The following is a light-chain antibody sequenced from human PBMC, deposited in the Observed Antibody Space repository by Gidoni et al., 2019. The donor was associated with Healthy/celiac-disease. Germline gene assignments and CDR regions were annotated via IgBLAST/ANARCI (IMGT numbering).Light chain of an antibody. CDR2: GAS. CDR1: QSVSSSY. V-gene: IGKV3-20*01. J-gene: IGKJ4*01. Sequence: ELVLTQSHGTLSLSPGERATLSCRASQSVSSSYLAWYQQKPGQAPRLLIYGASSRATGIPDRFSGSGSETDFTLTISRLEPEDFAVYYCQQYGSSRLTFGGGTKVEIK. CDR3: QQYGSSRLT.